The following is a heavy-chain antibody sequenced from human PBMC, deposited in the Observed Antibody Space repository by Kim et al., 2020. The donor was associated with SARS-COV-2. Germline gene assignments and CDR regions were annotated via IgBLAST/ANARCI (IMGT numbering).Heavy chain of an antibody. CDR3: ARSLMY. CDR2: INDRGII. Sequence: INDRGIIFYNPSLKGRVTISGDTSKNQISLNLRSVTAADTAVYYCARSLMYWGQGTLVTVSS. V-gene: IGHV4-34*01. D-gene: IGHD2-8*01. J-gene: IGHJ4*02.